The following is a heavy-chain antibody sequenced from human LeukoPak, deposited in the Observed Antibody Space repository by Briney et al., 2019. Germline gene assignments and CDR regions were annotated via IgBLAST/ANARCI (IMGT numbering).Heavy chain of an antibody. CDR3: ARGPLPWELLGYFDS. CDR2: IKQDGSEK. D-gene: IGHD1-26*01. J-gene: IGHJ4*02. CDR1: GFTFSSYW. Sequence: GGSLTLSCPASGFTFSSYWMRWVRQAPGKGLEWVANIKQDGSEKYYVDSVKGRFTISRDNAKNSLYLQMNSLRAEDTAVYYCARGPLPWELLGYFDSWGQGTLVSVSS. V-gene: IGHV3-7*01.